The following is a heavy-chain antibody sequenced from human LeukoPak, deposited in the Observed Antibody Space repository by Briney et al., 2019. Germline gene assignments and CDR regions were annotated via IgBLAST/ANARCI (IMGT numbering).Heavy chain of an antibody. J-gene: IGHJ4*02. CDR1: GFTFSSYA. D-gene: IGHD3-22*01. V-gene: IGHV3-23*01. CDR3: AKDHQGYYDSSGTFDY. Sequence: GGSLRLSCAASGFTFSSYAMSWVRQAPGKGLGWVSAISGSGGSTYYADSVKGRFTISRDNSKNTLYLQMNSLRAEDTAVYYCAKDHQGYYDSSGTFDYWGQGTLVTVSS. CDR2: ISGSGGST.